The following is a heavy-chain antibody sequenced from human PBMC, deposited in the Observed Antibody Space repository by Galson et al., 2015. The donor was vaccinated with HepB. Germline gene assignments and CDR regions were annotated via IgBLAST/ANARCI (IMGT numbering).Heavy chain of an antibody. CDR3: ARAAGDSSTYANDY. D-gene: IGHD5-18*01. CDR1: GASISGSLYY. V-gene: IGHV4-39*07. J-gene: IGHJ4*02. Sequence: SETLSLTCTVSGASISGSLYYWVWVRQPPEKGLEWIGSIYYTGNTYYKSSLKSRVTISVDMSKNQFSLKVNSVTAADSAVYYCARAAGDSSTYANDYWGQGTLVTVS. CDR2: IYYTGNT.